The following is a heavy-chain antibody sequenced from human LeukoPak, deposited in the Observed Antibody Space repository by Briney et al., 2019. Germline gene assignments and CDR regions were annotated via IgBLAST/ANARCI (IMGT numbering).Heavy chain of an antibody. Sequence: GGSLRLSCAASGFTFRNYAVHWVRQAPGKGLQWLAVISYDGTNKYYADSVKGRFTISRDNSESTLSLHMNSLRAEDTALYYCARSRGSPNTGEDAFDIWGQGTMVTVSS. J-gene: IGHJ3*02. CDR2: ISYDGTNK. CDR3: ARSRGSPNTGEDAFDI. V-gene: IGHV3-30-3*01. CDR1: GFTFRNYA. D-gene: IGHD2-8*02.